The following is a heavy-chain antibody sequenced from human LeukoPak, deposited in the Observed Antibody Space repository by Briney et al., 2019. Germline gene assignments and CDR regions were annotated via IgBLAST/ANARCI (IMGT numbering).Heavy chain of an antibody. D-gene: IGHD3-10*01. J-gene: IGHJ5*02. CDR1: GGSISSYC. CDR3: ARDVHDYYGSGSYVLAWFDP. Sequence: SETLSLTCTVSGGSISSYCWSWIRQPAGKGLEWIGRIYTSGSTNYNPSLKSRVTMSVDTSKNQFSLKLSSVTAADTAVYYCARDVHDYYGSGSYVLAWFDPWGQGTLVTVSS. CDR2: IYTSGST. V-gene: IGHV4-4*07.